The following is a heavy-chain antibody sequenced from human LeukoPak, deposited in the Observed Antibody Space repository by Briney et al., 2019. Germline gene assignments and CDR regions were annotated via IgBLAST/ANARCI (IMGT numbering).Heavy chain of an antibody. CDR2: IYYSGST. V-gene: IGHV4-59*01. J-gene: IGHJ4*02. Sequence: SETLSLTCTVSGGSISSYYWSWIRQPPRKGLEWIGYIYYSGSTNYNPSLKSRVTISVDTSKNQFSLKLSSVTAADTAVYYCARERSGSYIYWGQGTLVTVSS. CDR1: GGSISSYY. D-gene: IGHD1-26*01. CDR3: ARERSGSYIY.